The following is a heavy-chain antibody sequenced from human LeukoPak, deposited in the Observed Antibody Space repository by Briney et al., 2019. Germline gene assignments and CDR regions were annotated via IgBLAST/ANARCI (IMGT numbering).Heavy chain of an antibody. CDR2: IRYDGSNK. D-gene: IGHD2-8*01. CDR3: AKAHCTNGVCYFDY. CDR1: GFTFSSYG. Sequence: GGSLRLXCAASGFTFSSYGMHWVRQAPGKGLEWVAFIRYDGSNKYYADSVKGRFTISRDNSKNTLYLQMNSLRAEDTAVYYCAKAHCTNGVCYFDYWGQGTLVTVSS. V-gene: IGHV3-30*02. J-gene: IGHJ4*02.